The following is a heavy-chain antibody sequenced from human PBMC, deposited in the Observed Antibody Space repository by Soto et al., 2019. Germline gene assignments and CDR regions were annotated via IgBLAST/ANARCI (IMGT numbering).Heavy chain of an antibody. Sequence: PGGSLRLSCAASGFTFSDYYMSWIRQAPGKGLEWVSYISSSSSYTNYADSVKGRFTISRDNAKNSLYLQMNSLRAEDTAVYYCAREFCTSCYKVGWFDPWGQGTLVTV. CDR1: GFTFSDYY. D-gene: IGHD2-2*02. J-gene: IGHJ5*02. CDR3: AREFCTSCYKVGWFDP. V-gene: IGHV3-11*06. CDR2: ISSSSSYT.